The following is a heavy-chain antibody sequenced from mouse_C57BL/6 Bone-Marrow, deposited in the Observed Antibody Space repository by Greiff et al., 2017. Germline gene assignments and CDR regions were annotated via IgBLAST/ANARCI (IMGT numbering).Heavy chain of an antibody. CDR1: GYAFTNYL. Sequence: QVQLKESGAELVRPGTSVKVSCKASGYAFTNYLIEWVKQRPGQGLEWIGVINPGSGGTNYNEKFKGKATLTADKSSSTAYMQLSSLTSEDSAVYFCARGFDYYGSSYCDYWGQGTTLTVSS. D-gene: IGHD1-1*01. V-gene: IGHV1-54*01. CDR3: ARGFDYYGSSYCDY. CDR2: INPGSGGT. J-gene: IGHJ2*01.